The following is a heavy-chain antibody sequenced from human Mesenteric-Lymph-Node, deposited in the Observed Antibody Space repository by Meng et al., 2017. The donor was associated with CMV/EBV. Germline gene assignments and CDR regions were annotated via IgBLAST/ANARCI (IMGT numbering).Heavy chain of an antibody. V-gene: IGHV2-70*20. D-gene: IGHD2-2*01. CDR1: GFSLSTSGMC. CDR2: IDWDDDK. CDR3: ARYSCSSTSCYFDY. J-gene: IGHJ4*02. Sequence: SGPMLVKPTQTLTLTCTFSGFSLSTSGMCVSWVRQPPGKALEWLALIDWDDDKYYSTSLKTRLTISKDTSKNQVVLTMTNMDPVDTATYYCARYSCSSTSCYFDYWGQGTTVTVSS.